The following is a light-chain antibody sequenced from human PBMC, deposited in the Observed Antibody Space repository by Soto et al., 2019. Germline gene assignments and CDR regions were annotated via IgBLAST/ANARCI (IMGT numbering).Light chain of an antibody. CDR2: KAS. Sequence: DIQLTQSPSFVSPSIGESVSVTFRASQVISTSLAWYQQKPGKAPKLLIYKASTLKSGVPSRFSGSGSGTDFTFTISSLQPEDIATYYCQQYDNLPITFGQGTRLENK. CDR1: QVISTS. J-gene: IGKJ5*01. V-gene: IGKV1-33*01. CDR3: QQYDNLPIT.